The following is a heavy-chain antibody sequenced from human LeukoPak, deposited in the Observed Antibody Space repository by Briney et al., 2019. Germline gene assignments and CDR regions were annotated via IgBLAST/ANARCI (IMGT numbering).Heavy chain of an antibody. D-gene: IGHD2-2*01. CDR1: GGSISSYY. CDR2: IYTSGST. J-gene: IGHJ6*02. CDR3: ARAEKYCSSTSCYFPYYGMDV. V-gene: IGHV4-4*07. Sequence: SETLSLTCTVSGGSISSYYWSWIRQPAGKGLEWIGRIYTSGSTNYNPSLKSRVTMSVDTSKNQFSLKLSSVTAADTAVYYCARAEKYCSSTSCYFPYYGMDVWGQGTTVTVSS.